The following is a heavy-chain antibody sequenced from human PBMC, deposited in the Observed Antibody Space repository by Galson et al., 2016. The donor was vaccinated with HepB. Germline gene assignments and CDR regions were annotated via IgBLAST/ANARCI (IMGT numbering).Heavy chain of an antibody. CDR3: ARDPNAAATGTWG. V-gene: IGHV3-53*01. D-gene: IGHD6-13*01. Sequence: SLRLSCAASGIIVSNHYMTWVRQAPGKGLEWVSSIYSGGGRDYAESLKGRFTISRDNSKNTVYLQMNSLRAEDTAVYYCARDPNAAATGTWGWGQGTQVTVSS. CDR2: IYSGGGR. CDR1: GIIVSNHY. J-gene: IGHJ4*02.